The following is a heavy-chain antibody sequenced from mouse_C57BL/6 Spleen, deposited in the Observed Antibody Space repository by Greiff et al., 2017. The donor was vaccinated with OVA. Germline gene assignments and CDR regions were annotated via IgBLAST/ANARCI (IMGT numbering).Heavy chain of an antibody. V-gene: IGHV1-55*01. Sequence: QVQLQQPGAELVKPGASVKMSCKASGYTFTSYWITWVKQRPGQGLEWIGDIYPGSGSTNYNEKFKSKATLTVDTSSSTAYMQLRSLTSEDSAVYYYARRDNVSNYWYFDVWGTGTTVTVSS. D-gene: IGHD2-5*01. J-gene: IGHJ1*03. CDR3: ARRDNVSNYWYFDV. CDR2: IYPGSGST. CDR1: GYTFTSYW.